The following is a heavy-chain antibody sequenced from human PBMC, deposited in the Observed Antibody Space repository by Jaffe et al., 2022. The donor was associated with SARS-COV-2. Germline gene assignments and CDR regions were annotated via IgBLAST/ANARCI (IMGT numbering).Heavy chain of an antibody. CDR2: INTNTGTP. CDR1: GYTFTSYT. CDR3: AREGLGGGIDY. Sequence: QVHLMQSGSELKKPGASVKVSCKASGYTFTSYTMNWVRQAPGQGLEWVGWINTNTGTPTSAQGFTGRFVFSLDTSVSTAYLQISSLKPEDTAVYYCAREGLGGGIDYWGQGTLVTVSS. J-gene: IGHJ4*02. D-gene: IGHD2-15*01. V-gene: IGHV7-4-1*02.